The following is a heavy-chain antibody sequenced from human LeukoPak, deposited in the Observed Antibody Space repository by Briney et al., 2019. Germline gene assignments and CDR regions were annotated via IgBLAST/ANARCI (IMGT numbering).Heavy chain of an antibody. CDR2: IQYDGSNQ. CDR1: GFSFNNYG. Sequence: GGSLRLSCVASGFSFNNYGMHWVRQAPGKGLEWLAFIQYDGSNQYNADSVKGRFTISTDKSKNTAYLQMNSLSVDDTAVYYCARVISGRFDYYYMDVWGKGTTVTISS. CDR3: ARVISGRFDYYYMDV. J-gene: IGHJ6*03. D-gene: IGHD3-10*01. V-gene: IGHV3-30*02.